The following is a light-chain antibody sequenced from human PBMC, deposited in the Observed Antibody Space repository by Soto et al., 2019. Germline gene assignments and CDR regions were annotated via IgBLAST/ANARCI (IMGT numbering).Light chain of an antibody. CDR3: SSYTRSTSLV. Sequence: QSALTQPASVSGSPGESITISCTGTSNDIGAYNYVSWYQQHPGKAPRLMIYEVTNRPSGVSNRFSGSKSDNTASLTISGLQAEDEADYYCSSYTRSTSLVFGGGTKLTVL. CDR2: EVT. J-gene: IGLJ3*02. CDR1: SNDIGAYNY. V-gene: IGLV2-14*03.